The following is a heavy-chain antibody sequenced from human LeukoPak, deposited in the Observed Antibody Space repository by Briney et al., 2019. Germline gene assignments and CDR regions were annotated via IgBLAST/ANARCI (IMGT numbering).Heavy chain of an antibody. CDR3: ARDDGITNWFDP. Sequence: GGPLRLSCAASGFTVSSNYMSWLRQAPGKGLEWVSVIYSGGSTYYSDSVKGRFTISKDNSKNMLYLKMNSLSAEGTAVYYCARDDGITNWFDPWGQGTLVTVSS. J-gene: IGHJ5*02. CDR1: GFTVSSNY. D-gene: IGHD1-14*01. CDR2: IYSGGST. V-gene: IGHV3-66*02.